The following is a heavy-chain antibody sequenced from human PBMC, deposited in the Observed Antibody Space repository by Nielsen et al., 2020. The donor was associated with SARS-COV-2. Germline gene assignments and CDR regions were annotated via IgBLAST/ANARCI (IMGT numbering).Heavy chain of an antibody. J-gene: IGHJ6*02. Sequence: SETLSLTCAVYGGSFSGYYWSWIRQPPGKGLEWIGEINHSGSTNYNPSLKSRVTISVDTSKNQFSLKLSSVTAAETAVYYCARASITMVRGVIITFYYYGMDVWGQGTTVTVSS. CDR3: ARASITMVRGVIITFYYYGMDV. CDR2: INHSGST. CDR1: GGSFSGYY. V-gene: IGHV4-34*01. D-gene: IGHD3-10*01.